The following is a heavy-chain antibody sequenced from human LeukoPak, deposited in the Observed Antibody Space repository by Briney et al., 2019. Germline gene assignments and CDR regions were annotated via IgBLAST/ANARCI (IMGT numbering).Heavy chain of an antibody. D-gene: IGHD5-18*01. CDR3: AREGGLYSYGAHW. CDR2: IIPIFGTA. Sequence: SVKVSCKASGGTFSSYAISWVRQAPGQGLEWMGGIIPIFGTANYAQKFQGRVTITTDESTSTAYMELSSLRSEDTAVYYCAREGGLYSYGAHWWGQGTLVTVPS. J-gene: IGHJ4*02. V-gene: IGHV1-69*05. CDR1: GGTFSSYA.